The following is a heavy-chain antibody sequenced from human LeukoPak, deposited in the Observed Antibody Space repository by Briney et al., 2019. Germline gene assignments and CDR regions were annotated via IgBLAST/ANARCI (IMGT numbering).Heavy chain of an antibody. D-gene: IGHD4-17*01. CDR1: GFTFSTYS. CDR3: ASIYGDHAVDF. V-gene: IGHV3-21*01. Sequence: PGGSLRLSCAASGFTFSTYSMNWVRQAPGKGLEWVSSISSGSSYISYADSVKGRFTVSRDNAKNSLCLQMNSLRAEDTAVYYCASIYGDHAVDFWGQGTLVTVSS. CDR2: ISSGSSYI. J-gene: IGHJ4*02.